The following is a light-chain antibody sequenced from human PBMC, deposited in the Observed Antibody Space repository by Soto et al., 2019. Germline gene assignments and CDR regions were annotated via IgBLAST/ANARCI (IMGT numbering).Light chain of an antibody. Sequence: EIVLTQSPGILSLSPGERATLSCRASPGVSSTSLAWYQQKPGQVPMLLIYGASNSASGIPDRFSGSGSGTDFSLTISRLEPEDFAVYYCQQYDNSPMYTFGQGTKLEI. V-gene: IGKV3-20*01. J-gene: IGKJ2*01. CDR2: GAS. CDR1: PGVSSTS. CDR3: QQYDNSPMYT.